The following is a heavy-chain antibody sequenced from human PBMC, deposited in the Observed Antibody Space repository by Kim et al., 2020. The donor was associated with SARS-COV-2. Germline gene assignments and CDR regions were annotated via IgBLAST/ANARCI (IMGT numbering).Heavy chain of an antibody. CDR1: GFTFDDYA. CDR3: AKDVIGERGFDY. V-gene: IGHV3-9*01. J-gene: IGHJ4*02. D-gene: IGHD2-21*01. CDR2: ISWNSGSI. Sequence: GGSLRLSCVASGFTFDDYAMHWVRQPPGKGLEWVSGISWNSGSIDYADSVKGRFTISRDSAKNSLYLQMDSLRAEDTALYYCAKDVIGERGFDYWGQGTLVTVSS.